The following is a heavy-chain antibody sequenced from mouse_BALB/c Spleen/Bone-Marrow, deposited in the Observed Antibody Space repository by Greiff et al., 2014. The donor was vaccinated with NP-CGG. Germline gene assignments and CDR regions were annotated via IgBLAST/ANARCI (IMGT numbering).Heavy chain of an antibody. CDR2: IYPGDGDT. V-gene: IGHV1-87*01. CDR3: ARVFYDSTFAY. D-gene: IGHD1-1*01. Sequence: VQLQQSGAELARPGASVKLSCKASGYTFTGYWMQWVKQRPGQGLEWIGIIYPGDGDTRYTQKFKGKATLTADKSSSTAYMQLRNLASEDSAVHYCARVFYDSTFAYWGQGTTLTVSS. J-gene: IGHJ2*01. CDR1: GYTFTGYW.